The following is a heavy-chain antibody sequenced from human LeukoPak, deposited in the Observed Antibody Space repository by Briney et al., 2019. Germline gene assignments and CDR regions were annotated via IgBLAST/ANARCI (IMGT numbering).Heavy chain of an antibody. V-gene: IGHV3-64*01. CDR1: GFTFSSYA. J-gene: IGHJ4*02. CDR2: ISSNGGST. CDR3: ARVATTSSKWSLDY. D-gene: IGHD2-2*01. Sequence: GGSLRLSCAASGFTFSSYAMHWVRQAPGKGLEYVSAISSNGGSTYYANSVKGRFTISRDNSKNTLYLQMGSLRAEDTAVYYCARVATTSSKWSLDYWGQGTLVTVSS.